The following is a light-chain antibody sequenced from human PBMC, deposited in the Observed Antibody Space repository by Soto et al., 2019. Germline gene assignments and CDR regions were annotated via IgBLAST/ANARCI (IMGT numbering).Light chain of an antibody. CDR1: QSVSSN. CDR3: QQYNNWPPST. Sequence: EIVMSQSPATLSVSPGERAPLSCRASQSVSSNLAWYQQKPGQAPRLLIYGASTRATGIPARFSGSGSGTEFTLTISSLQSEDFAVYYCQQYNNWPPSTVGQGTKVEI. V-gene: IGKV3-15*01. J-gene: IGKJ1*01. CDR2: GAS.